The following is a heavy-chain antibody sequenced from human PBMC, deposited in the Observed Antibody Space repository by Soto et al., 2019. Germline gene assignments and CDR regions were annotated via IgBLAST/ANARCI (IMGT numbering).Heavy chain of an antibody. Sequence: EVQLLESGGGLVQPGGSLRLSSVSSGFTFSRYVMSWGRQAPGKGLEWVSVISGSGGASYYTDSVKGRFTISRDNSKNTLYLEMKSLGAGDTALYYCARADGEYFYNLMDVWGKGTTVTVSS. CDR3: ARADGEYFYNLMDV. V-gene: IGHV3-23*01. J-gene: IGHJ6*03. CDR1: GFTFSRYV. D-gene: IGHD4-17*01. CDR2: ISGSGGAS.